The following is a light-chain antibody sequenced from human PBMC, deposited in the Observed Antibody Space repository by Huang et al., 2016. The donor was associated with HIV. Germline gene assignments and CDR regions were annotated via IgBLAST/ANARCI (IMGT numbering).Light chain of an antibody. CDR3: QQFKNYPLT. J-gene: IGKJ4*01. CDR1: QDITDA. Sequence: AIQLTQSPSFLSASVGDRVTITCRASQDITDALAWYQQKPGKHPKVLIYDASSLESGVPSRFSGSGSGADFTLTISSLQPEDFATYYCQQFKNYPLTFGGGTKVEVK. V-gene: IGKV1D-13*01. CDR2: DAS.